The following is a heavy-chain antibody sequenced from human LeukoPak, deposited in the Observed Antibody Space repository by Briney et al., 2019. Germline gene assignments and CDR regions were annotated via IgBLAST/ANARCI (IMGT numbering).Heavy chain of an antibody. D-gene: IGHD6-6*01. CDR2: ISSSGSTI. J-gene: IGHJ4*02. CDR1: GFTFSSYE. V-gene: IGHV3-48*03. CDR3: ARDASGPYSSSSEGDFDY. Sequence: GGSLRLSCAASGFTFSSYEMNWVRQAPGEGLEWVSYISSSGSTIYYADSVKGRFTISRDNAKNSLYLQMNSLRAEDTAVYYCARDASGPYSSSSEGDFDYWGQGTLVTVSS.